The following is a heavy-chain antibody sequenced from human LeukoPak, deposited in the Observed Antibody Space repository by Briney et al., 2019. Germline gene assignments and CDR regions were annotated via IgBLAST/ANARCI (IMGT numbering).Heavy chain of an antibody. Sequence: PGGSLRLSCAASGFTFSSYGMHWVRQAPGKGLEWVASISPGGGTTYYADYVKGRFTISRDNSNNTLYVHMNSLRAEDTAVYYCAKVRSGSANWALRIFDNWGQGTLVTASS. D-gene: IGHD1-1*01. J-gene: IGHJ4*02. V-gene: IGHV3-23*01. CDR2: ISPGGGTT. CDR3: AKVRSGSANWALRIFDN. CDR1: GFTFSSYG.